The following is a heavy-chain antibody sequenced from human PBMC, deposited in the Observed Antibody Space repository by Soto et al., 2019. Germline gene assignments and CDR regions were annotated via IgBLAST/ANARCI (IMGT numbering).Heavy chain of an antibody. CDR1: GGTFSSYA. CDR2: IIPIFGTA. J-gene: IGHJ4*02. Sequence: SSVKVSCKASGGTFSSYAISWVRQAPGQGLEWMGGIIPIFGTANYAQKFQGRVTITADESTSTAYMELSSLRSEDTAVYYCARGHSYLGIAVALFYWGQGTLVTVSS. D-gene: IGHD6-19*01. V-gene: IGHV1-69*13. CDR3: ARGHSYLGIAVALFY.